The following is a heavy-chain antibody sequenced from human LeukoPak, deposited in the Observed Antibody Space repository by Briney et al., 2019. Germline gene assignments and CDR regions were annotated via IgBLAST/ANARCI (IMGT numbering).Heavy chain of an antibody. V-gene: IGHV3-48*03. D-gene: IGHD3-10*01. Sequence: PGGSLRLSCAASGFTFSSYEMNWVRQAPGKGLEWVSYISSSGSTIYYADSVKGRFTISRDNSKNTLYLQMNSLRAEDTAVYYCAKEINAKLLWFGEFGHDAFDIWGQGTMVTVSS. CDR2: ISSSGSTI. J-gene: IGHJ3*02. CDR1: GFTFSSYE. CDR3: AKEINAKLLWFGEFGHDAFDI.